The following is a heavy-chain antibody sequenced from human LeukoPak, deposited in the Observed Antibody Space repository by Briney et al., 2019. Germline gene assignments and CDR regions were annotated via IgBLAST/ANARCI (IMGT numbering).Heavy chain of an antibody. D-gene: IGHD3-3*01. V-gene: IGHV1-18*01. J-gene: IGHJ5*02. CDR2: ISAYNGNT. CDR3: ARMGITIFGVVSWFDP. Sequence: ASVKVSCKASGCTFTSYGISWVRQAPGQGLEWMGWISAYNGNTNYAQKLQGRVTMTTDTSTSTAYMELRSLRSDDTAVYYCARMGITIFGVVSWFDPWGQGTLVTVSS. CDR1: GCTFTSYG.